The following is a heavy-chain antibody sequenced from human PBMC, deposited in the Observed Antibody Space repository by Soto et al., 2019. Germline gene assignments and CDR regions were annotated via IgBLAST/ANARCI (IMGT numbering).Heavy chain of an antibody. V-gene: IGHV4-59*08. CDR1: GGSISSYY. J-gene: IGHJ6*02. D-gene: IGHD5-18*01. CDR2: IYYSGST. CDR3: AGQYSFGSYGMDV. Sequence: QVQLQESGPGLVKPSETLSLTCTVSGGSISSYYWSWIRQPPVKGLEWIGYIYYSGSTNYNPSLKSRVTISVDTYKNQFSLKLRSVTAADTAVYYCAGQYSFGSYGMDVWGQGTTVTVSS.